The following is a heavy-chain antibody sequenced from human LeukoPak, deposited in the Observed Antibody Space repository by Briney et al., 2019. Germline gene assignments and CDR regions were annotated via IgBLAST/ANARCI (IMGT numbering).Heavy chain of an antibody. CDR1: GFTVSSNY. D-gene: IGHD3-3*01. Sequence: GGSLRLSCAASGFTVSSNYMSWVRQAPGKGLEWVSVIYSDGSTYYADSVKGRFTISRDNSKNTLYLQMNSLRAEDTAVYYCARVRYDFWSGYYLDYWGQGTLVTVSS. CDR2: IYSDGST. CDR3: ARVRYDFWSGYYLDY. V-gene: IGHV3-66*01. J-gene: IGHJ4*02.